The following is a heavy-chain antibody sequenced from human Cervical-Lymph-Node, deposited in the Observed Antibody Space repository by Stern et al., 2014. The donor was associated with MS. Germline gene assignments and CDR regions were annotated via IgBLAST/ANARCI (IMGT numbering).Heavy chain of an antibody. V-gene: IGHV3-33*01. D-gene: IGHD1-26*01. J-gene: IGHJ3*02. CDR2: IWDDGGNK. Sequence: EQLVESGGGVVQPGRSLGLSCAASGLTFSSYGKHWVRQAPGKGLEWVEVIWDDGGNKYYADSLQCRFTISRDNSKNTLYLQMNSLRAEDTAVYYCARDRGWERDAFDIWGQGTMVTVSS. CDR1: GLTFSSYG. CDR3: ARDRGWERDAFDI.